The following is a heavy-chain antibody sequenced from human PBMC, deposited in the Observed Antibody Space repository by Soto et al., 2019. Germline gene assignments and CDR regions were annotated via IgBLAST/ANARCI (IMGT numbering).Heavy chain of an antibody. CDR2: IYHSGST. D-gene: IGHD2-2*02. J-gene: IGHJ4*02. CDR1: GGSISSGGYS. CDR3: ARSRVLPAAIRWVGDGSFDY. V-gene: IGHV4-30-2*01. Sequence: QLQLQESGSGLVKSSQTLSLTCAVSGGSISSGGYSWSWIRQPPGKGLEWIGYIYHSGSTYYNPSLKSRVTISVDRSKNQFSLKLSSVTAADTAVYYCARSRVLPAAIRWVGDGSFDYWGQGTLVTVSS.